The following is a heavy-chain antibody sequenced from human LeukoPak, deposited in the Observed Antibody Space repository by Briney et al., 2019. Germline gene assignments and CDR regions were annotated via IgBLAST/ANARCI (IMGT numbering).Heavy chain of an antibody. CDR3: ARGAALVTHRYFDY. Sequence: SQTLSLTCTVSGYSISSSYYWGWIRQPPGKGLEWIGSIHHSGNTYYNPSLKSRVTLSVDTSKNQFSLKLSSVTAADTAVYYCARGAALVTHRYFDYWGPGTLVTVSS. CDR1: GYSISSSYY. D-gene: IGHD5-18*01. J-gene: IGHJ4*02. V-gene: IGHV4-38-2*02. CDR2: IHHSGNT.